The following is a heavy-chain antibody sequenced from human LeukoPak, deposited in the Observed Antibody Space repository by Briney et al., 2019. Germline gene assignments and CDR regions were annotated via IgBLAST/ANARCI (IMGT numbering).Heavy chain of an antibody. CDR3: ARHGHYYDSSGYSPDAFDI. Sequence: PSETLSLTCTVSGGSISSYYWSWIRQPPGKGLEWIGYIYYGGSTNYNPSLKSRVTISVDTSKNQFSLKLSSVTAADTAVYYCARHGHYYDSSGYSPDAFDIWGQGTMVTVSS. J-gene: IGHJ3*02. D-gene: IGHD3-22*01. CDR1: GGSISSYY. V-gene: IGHV4-59*08. CDR2: IYYGGST.